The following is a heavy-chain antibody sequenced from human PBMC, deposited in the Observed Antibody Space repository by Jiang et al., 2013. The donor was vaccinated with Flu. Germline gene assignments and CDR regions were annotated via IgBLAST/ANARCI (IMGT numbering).Heavy chain of an antibody. CDR2: ISSSSSYI. J-gene: IGHJ6*02. D-gene: IGHD6-13*01. CDR1: GFTFSSYS. CDR3: ARDAPHSSSVYYYGMDV. Sequence: GLVKPGGSLRLSCAASGFTFSSYSMNWVRQAPGKGLEWVSSISSSSSYIYYADSVKGRFTISRDNAKNSLYLQMNSLRAEDTAVYYCARDAPHSSSVYYYGMDVWGQGTTVTVSS. V-gene: IGHV3-21*01.